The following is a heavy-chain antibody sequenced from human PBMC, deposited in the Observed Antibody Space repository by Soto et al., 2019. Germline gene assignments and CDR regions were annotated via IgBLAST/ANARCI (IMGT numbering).Heavy chain of an antibody. CDR3: ARGGYCSGGSCLDGMDV. CDR1: GFTLSRYT. Sequence: GGSLRLSCGVSGFTLSRYTMHWVRQAPGKGLEWVALILSDGSAKYYADSVKGRFTISGDDSLYLEMTSLRGEDTAVYYCARGGYCSGGSCLDGMDVWGQGTTVTVSS. D-gene: IGHD2-15*01. J-gene: IGHJ6*02. V-gene: IGHV3-30-3*01. CDR2: ILSDGSAK.